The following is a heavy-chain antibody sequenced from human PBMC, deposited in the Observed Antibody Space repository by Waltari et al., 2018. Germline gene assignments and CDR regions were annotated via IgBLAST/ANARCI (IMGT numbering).Heavy chain of an antibody. V-gene: IGHV5-51*03. CDR1: GYTFTLHW. Sequence: EVQLVQSGAEVKKPGESLKISCQASGYTFTLHWTGWVRQTPGKGLEWMGISYPGDSDLEYSPSFQGQVSSSADKSMKTAYLQWSGLKASDSGMYYCARRNSSGAYGHSHPFDLWGQGTRVTVSS. CDR3: ARRNSSGAYGHSHPFDL. D-gene: IGHD3-22*01. CDR2: SYPGDSDL. J-gene: IGHJ4*02.